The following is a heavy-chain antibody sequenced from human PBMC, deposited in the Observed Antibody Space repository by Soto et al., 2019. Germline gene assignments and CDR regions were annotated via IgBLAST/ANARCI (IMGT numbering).Heavy chain of an antibody. D-gene: IGHD1-7*01. J-gene: IGHJ5*02. CDR3: AREWEPGTGTSYNWFDP. Sequence: GASVKVSCKASGYTFTSYYMHWVRQAPGQGLEWMGIINPSGGSTSYAQKFQGRVTMTRDTSTSTVYMELSSLRSEDTAVYYCAREWEPGTGTSYNWFDPWGQGTLVTV. CDR1: GYTFTSYY. V-gene: IGHV1-46*01. CDR2: INPSGGST.